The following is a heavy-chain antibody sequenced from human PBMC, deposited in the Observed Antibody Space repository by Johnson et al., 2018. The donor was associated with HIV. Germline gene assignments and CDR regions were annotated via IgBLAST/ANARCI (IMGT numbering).Heavy chain of an antibody. CDR2: ISYDGSNK. CDR1: GFTFSNYA. D-gene: IGHD3-22*01. CDR3: AKVVTYYYDHDAFDI. V-gene: IGHV3-30-3*01. J-gene: IGHJ3*02. Sequence: QVQLVESGGGVVQPGRSLRLSCAASGFTFSNYAMHWVRQAPGKGLEWVAVISYDGSNKYYADSVKGRFTISRDNSKNTLYLQMNSLRAEDTAVYYCAKVVTYYYDHDAFDIWGQGTVVTVSS.